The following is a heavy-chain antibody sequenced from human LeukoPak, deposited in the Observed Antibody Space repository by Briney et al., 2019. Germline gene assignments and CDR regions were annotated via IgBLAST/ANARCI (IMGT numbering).Heavy chain of an antibody. Sequence: ASVKVSCKASGYTFTGYYMHWMRHAHGQGLEWMGRINTNSSGTNYAKKFQGRVTMTRDTSISTAYMELRRLRSDDTAVYYCARAPYDYVWGSYPRDNSYYFDYWGQGTLVTVSS. V-gene: IGHV1-2*06. CDR1: GYTFTGYY. D-gene: IGHD3-16*02. CDR3: ARAPYDYVWGSYPRDNSYYFDY. J-gene: IGHJ4*02. CDR2: INTNSSGT.